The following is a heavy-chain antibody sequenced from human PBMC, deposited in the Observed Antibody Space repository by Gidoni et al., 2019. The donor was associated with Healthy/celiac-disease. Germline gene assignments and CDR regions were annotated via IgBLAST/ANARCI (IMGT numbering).Heavy chain of an antibody. CDR3: APGAFDI. CDR1: GCPLSSYW. V-gene: IGHV3-7*01. J-gene: IGHJ3*02. Sequence: VQLAESGGGLAQPGGSGRLSCAAPGCPLSSYWMSRVRQAPGKGLDWVANIKQDGSEKYYVDSVKGRFTISRDNAKNSLYLQMNSLRAEDTAVYYCAPGAFDIWGQGTMVTVSS. CDR2: IKQDGSEK.